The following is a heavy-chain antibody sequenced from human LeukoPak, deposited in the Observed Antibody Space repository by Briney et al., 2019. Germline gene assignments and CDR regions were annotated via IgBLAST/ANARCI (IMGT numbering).Heavy chain of an antibody. D-gene: IGHD3-3*01. CDR3: ARGVSEGGVYYDFWSTPGRDYYYYMDV. CDR2: ISSSSSTI. CDR1: GFTFSSYS. Sequence: PGGSLRLSCAASGFTFSSYSMNWVRQAPGKGLEWVSYISSSSSTIYYADSVKGRFTISRDNAKNSLYLQMNSLRAEDTAVYYCARGVSEGGVYYDFWSTPGRDYYYYMDVWGKGTTVTVSS. V-gene: IGHV3-48*01. J-gene: IGHJ6*03.